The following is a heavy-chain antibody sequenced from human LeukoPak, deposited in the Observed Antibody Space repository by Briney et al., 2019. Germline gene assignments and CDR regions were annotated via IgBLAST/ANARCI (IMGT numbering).Heavy chain of an antibody. D-gene: IGHD4-23*01. V-gene: IGHV1-2*06. J-gene: IGHJ3*02. Sequence: GASVKVSCKASGYTFTGYYMHWVRQAPGQGLEWMGRINPNSGGTNYAQKFQGRVTMTRGTSISTAYMELSRLRSDDTAVYYCARLSNSGAFDIWGQGTMVTVSS. CDR1: GYTFTGYY. CDR3: ARLSNSGAFDI. CDR2: INPNSGGT.